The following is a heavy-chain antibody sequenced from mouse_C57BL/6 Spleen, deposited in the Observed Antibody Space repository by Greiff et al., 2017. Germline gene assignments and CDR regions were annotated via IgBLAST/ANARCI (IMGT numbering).Heavy chain of an antibody. Sequence: QVQLQQSGAELARPGASVKMSCKASGYTFTSYTMHWVKQRPGQGLEWIGYINPSSGYTKYNQKFKDKATLTADKSSSTAYIQLSSLTSEDSAVYYCAREDDGYYGFACWGQGTLVTVSA. D-gene: IGHD2-3*01. CDR1: GYTFTSYT. CDR2: INPSSGYT. J-gene: IGHJ3*01. CDR3: AREDDGYYGFAC. V-gene: IGHV1-4*01.